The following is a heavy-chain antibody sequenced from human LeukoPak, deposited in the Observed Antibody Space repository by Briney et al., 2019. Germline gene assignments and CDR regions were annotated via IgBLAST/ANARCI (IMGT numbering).Heavy chain of an antibody. J-gene: IGHJ4*02. CDR1: GCSISNYF. D-gene: IGHD3-10*01. Sequence: SSETLSLTCTVSGCSISNYFWSWLRQPPGKGLEWIGCIYYSGSANYNYYASLKSRVTLSVDTSKNHFSLKLSSVTAADTAVYYCARAYNYGSWSYSAFPYWGQGTLVTVSS. CDR2: IYYSGSA. V-gene: IGHV4-59*01. CDR3: ARAYNYGSWSYSAFPY.